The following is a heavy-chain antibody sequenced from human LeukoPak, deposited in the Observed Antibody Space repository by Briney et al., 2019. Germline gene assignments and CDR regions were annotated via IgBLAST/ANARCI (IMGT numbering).Heavy chain of an antibody. CDR2: INPDGRDT. Sequence: GGSLRLSCVASGFPFSSYWMAWVRQAPGKGLEWVAHINPDGRDTYYVDSVKGRFTISRDNAQNSMYLLMNSLRVEDTAVYYCTSWGDTTAEYFQRWGQGTLVTVSS. J-gene: IGHJ1*01. D-gene: IGHD2-21*02. V-gene: IGHV3-7*01. CDR1: GFPFSSYW. CDR3: TSWGDTTAEYFQR.